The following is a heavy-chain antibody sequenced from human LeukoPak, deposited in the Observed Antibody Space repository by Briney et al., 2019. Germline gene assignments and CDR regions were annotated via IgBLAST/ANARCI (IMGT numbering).Heavy chain of an antibody. V-gene: IGHV1-24*01. D-gene: IGHD3-9*01. CDR3: ARALLRYFDWSKLSFDY. J-gene: IGHJ4*02. CDR1: GYTLSELS. CDR2: FDPEDGET. Sequence: PGASVKVSCKVSGYTLSELSIHWVRQAPGKGLEWMGGFDPEDGETIYAQKFQGRVTMTRDTSISTAYMELSRLRSDDTAVYYCARALLRYFDWSKLSFDYWGQGTLVTVSS.